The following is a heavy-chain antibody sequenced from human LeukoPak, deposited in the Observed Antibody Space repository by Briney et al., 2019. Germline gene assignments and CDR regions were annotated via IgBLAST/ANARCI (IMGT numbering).Heavy chain of an antibody. V-gene: IGHV3-23*01. J-gene: IGHJ4*02. Sequence: GGSLRLSCAASGFTFSTHAMSWVRQAPGKGLEWVPAISGSGGSTYYADSVKGRFTISRDNSKNTLYLQMNSLRGEDTAVYYCATKADSSGYYPMDYWGQGTLVTVSS. CDR2: ISGSGGST. D-gene: IGHD3-22*01. CDR3: ATKADSSGYYPMDY. CDR1: GFTFSTHA.